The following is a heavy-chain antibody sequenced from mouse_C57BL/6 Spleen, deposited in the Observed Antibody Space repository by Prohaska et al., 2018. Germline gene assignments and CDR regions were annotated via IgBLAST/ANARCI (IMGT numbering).Heavy chain of an antibody. Sequence: YTFTSYWINWVKQRPGQGLEWIGDIYPGSGSTXYNXKCKXKATLTVDTSSSTAYMQLSSLTSEDSAVYYCAIPTGGYWGQGTTLTVSS. CDR1: YTFTSYW. D-gene: IGHD4-1*01. CDR2: IYPGSGST. J-gene: IGHJ2*01. CDR3: AIPTGGY. V-gene: IGHV1-55*01.